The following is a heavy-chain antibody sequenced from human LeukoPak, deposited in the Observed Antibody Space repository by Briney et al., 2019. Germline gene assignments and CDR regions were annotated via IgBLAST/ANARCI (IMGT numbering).Heavy chain of an antibody. D-gene: IGHD3-10*01. Sequence: GASVKVSCKASGYTFTSYGISWVRQAPGQGLEWMGWISAYNGNTNYAQKLQGRVTMTTDTSTSTAYMELRSLRSDDTAVYYCARGENYYGSGSLTYFDYWGQGTLVTVSS. J-gene: IGHJ4*02. CDR2: ISAYNGNT. CDR3: ARGENYYGSGSLTYFDY. CDR1: GYTFTSYG. V-gene: IGHV1-18*01.